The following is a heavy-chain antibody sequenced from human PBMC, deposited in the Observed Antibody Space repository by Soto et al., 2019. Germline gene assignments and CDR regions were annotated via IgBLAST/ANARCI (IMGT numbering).Heavy chain of an antibody. CDR2: ISAYNGNT. CDR3: AREGYYDSSGYSKVRWFDP. CDR1: GYTFTSYG. Sequence: GASVKVSCKASGYTFTSYGISWVRQAPGQGLEWMGWISAYNGNTNYAQKFQGRVTITADESTSTAYMELSSLRSEDTAVYYCAREGYYDSSGYSKVRWFDPWGQGTLVTVSS. D-gene: IGHD3-22*01. J-gene: IGHJ5*02. V-gene: IGHV1-18*01.